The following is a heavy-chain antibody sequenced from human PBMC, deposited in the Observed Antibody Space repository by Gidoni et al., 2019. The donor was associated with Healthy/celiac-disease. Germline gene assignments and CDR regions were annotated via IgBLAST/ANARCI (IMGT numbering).Heavy chain of an antibody. D-gene: IGHD5-18*01. Sequence: QVQLVQSGAEVKKPGSSVKVSCKASVGPFSSYAISWVRQAPGQGLEWMGRIIPILGIANYAQKFQGRVTITADKSTSTAYMELSSLRSEDTAVYYCARVEGYSYGYDYWGQGTLVTVSS. CDR1: VGPFSSYA. CDR2: IIPILGIA. CDR3: ARVEGYSYGYDY. J-gene: IGHJ4*02. V-gene: IGHV1-69*04.